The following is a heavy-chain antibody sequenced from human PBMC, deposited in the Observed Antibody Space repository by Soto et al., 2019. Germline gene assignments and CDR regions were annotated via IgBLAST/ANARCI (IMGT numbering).Heavy chain of an antibody. Sequence: PSETLSLTCAVYGGSFSGYYWSWIRQPPGKGLEWIGEINHSGSTNYNPSLKSRVTISVDTSKNQFSLRLSSVTAADTAVYYCATDRLVPAAPGMGFDYWGQGTLVTLSS. V-gene: IGHV4-34*01. CDR2: INHSGST. CDR3: ATDRLVPAAPGMGFDY. J-gene: IGHJ4*02. CDR1: GGSFSGYY. D-gene: IGHD2-2*01.